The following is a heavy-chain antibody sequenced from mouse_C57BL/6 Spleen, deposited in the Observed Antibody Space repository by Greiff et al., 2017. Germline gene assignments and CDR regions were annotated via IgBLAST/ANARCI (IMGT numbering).Heavy chain of an antibody. J-gene: IGHJ1*03. V-gene: IGHV2-2*01. CDR1: GFSLTSYG. Sequence: VMLVESGPGLVQPSQSLSITCTVSGFSLTSYGVHWVRQSPGKGLEWLGVIWSGGSTDSNAAFISRLSISKDNSKGQVFFKMNRLQADDTAIYYCARNYYGSSYGYFDVWGTGTTVTVSS. D-gene: IGHD1-1*01. CDR2: IWSGGST. CDR3: ARNYYGSSYGYFDV.